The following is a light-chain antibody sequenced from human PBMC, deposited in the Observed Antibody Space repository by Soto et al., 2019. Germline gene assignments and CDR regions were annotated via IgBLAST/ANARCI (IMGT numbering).Light chain of an antibody. CDR1: QGISSY. J-gene: IGKJ4*01. V-gene: IGKV1-8*01. CDR3: QQYYSYPPL. Sequence: AIRMTQSPSSFSASTGDRVTITCRASQGISSYLAWYQQKPGKAPKLLIYAASTLQSGVPSRFSGSGSGTDFTLTISRLQSEDFATYYCQQYYSYPPLFGGGTKVEIK. CDR2: AAS.